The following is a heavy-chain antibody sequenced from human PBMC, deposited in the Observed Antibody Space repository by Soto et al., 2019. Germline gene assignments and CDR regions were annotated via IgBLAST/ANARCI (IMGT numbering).Heavy chain of an antibody. Sequence: EVQLLESGGGSVHPGESLRLSCAASGVTFSDFAMAWVRQAPGKGLEWVSSASASGSGTYYADSVKGRFTISRDNSKNTLFLHMTNLRAGDTALYFCAKGRPGVAAAPDYWGQGTLVTVSS. CDR1: GVTFSDFA. J-gene: IGHJ4*02. V-gene: IGHV3-23*01. CDR2: ASASGSGT. CDR3: AKGRPGVAAAPDY. D-gene: IGHD2-21*01.